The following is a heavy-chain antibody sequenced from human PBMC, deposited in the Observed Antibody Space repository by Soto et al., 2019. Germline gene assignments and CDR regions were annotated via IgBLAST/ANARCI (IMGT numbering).Heavy chain of an antibody. D-gene: IGHD6-19*01. CDR2: INHSGST. CDR1: GGSFSGYY. V-gene: IGHV4-34*01. Sequence: QVQLQQWGAGLLKPSETLSLTCAVYGGSFSGYYWSWIRQPPGKGLEWIGEINHSGSTNYNPSLKSRVTISVDTSKNQFSLKLSSVTAADTAVYYCARGNGLVAGTPYNWFDPWGQGTLVTVSS. J-gene: IGHJ5*02. CDR3: ARGNGLVAGTPYNWFDP.